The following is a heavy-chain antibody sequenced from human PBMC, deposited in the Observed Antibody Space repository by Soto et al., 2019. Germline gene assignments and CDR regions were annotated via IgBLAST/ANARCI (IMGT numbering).Heavy chain of an antibody. V-gene: IGHV1-69*01. Sequence: GPSVKVSCKASGGTFSSYAISWVRQAPGQGLEWMGGIIPIFGTANYAQKFQGRVTITADESTSTAYMELSSLRSEDTAVYYCASTSPVGATYAFDIWGQGTMVTVSS. J-gene: IGHJ3*02. CDR1: GGTFSSYA. CDR2: IIPIFGTA. D-gene: IGHD1-26*01. CDR3: ASTSPVGATYAFDI.